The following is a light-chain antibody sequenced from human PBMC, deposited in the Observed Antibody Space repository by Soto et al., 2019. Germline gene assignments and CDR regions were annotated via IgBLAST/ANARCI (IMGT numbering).Light chain of an antibody. V-gene: IGKV3-20*01. Sequence: IVDTQSPARLSFSPRDRATLSCRASQSVRSTHLAWYQLKPGQAPRLFIYGASRRETGIPDRFICSGAGPACTRAISRLEHEDVPVYICQQYGTSTRTFGQGTRLEIK. CDR3: QQYGTSTRT. CDR2: GAS. CDR1: QSVRSTH. J-gene: IGKJ5*01.